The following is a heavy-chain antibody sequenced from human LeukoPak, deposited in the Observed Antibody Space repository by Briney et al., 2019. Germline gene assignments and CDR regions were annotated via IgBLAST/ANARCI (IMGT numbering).Heavy chain of an antibody. D-gene: IGHD1-26*01. V-gene: IGHV3-53*01. Sequence: GGSLRLSCAASGFTFSSYSMSWVRQAPGKGLEWVSVIYSGGSTYYADSVKGRFTISRDNSKNTLYLQMNSLRAEDTAVYYCAREMSSYSGSYYDYWGQGTLVTVSS. J-gene: IGHJ4*02. CDR3: AREMSSYSGSYYDY. CDR2: IYSGGST. CDR1: GFTFSSYS.